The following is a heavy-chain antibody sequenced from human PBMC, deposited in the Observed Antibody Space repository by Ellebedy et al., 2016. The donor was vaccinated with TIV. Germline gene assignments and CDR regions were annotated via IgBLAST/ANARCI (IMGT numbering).Heavy chain of an antibody. CDR1: GFTFSNYG. Sequence: GESLKISXVASGFTFSNYGMSWVRQAPGKGLEWVSSISGSGGYTYYTDSVKGRFTISRDNSRNTLDLQMNSLRAEDTALYYCAKGHDGTGYYYYFDDWGQGTLVTVSS. CDR2: ISGSGGYT. V-gene: IGHV3-23*01. D-gene: IGHD3-22*01. J-gene: IGHJ4*02. CDR3: AKGHDGTGYYYYFDD.